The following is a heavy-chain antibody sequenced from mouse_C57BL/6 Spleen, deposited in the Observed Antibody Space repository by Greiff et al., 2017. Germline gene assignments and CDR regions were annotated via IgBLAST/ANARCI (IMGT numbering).Heavy chain of an antibody. CDR2: ILPGSGRT. CDR3: AILITTVVAPCAIDY. J-gene: IGHJ4*01. CDR1: GYTFTGYW. D-gene: IGHD1-1*01. V-gene: IGHV1-9*01. Sequence: QVQLQQSGAELMKPGASVKLSCKATGYTFTGYWLEWVKQRPGHGLEWIGEILPGSGRTNYNEKFKGKATFTADTSYNTASMQLSSLTTEDSAIYYYAILITTVVAPCAIDYWGQGTSVTVSS.